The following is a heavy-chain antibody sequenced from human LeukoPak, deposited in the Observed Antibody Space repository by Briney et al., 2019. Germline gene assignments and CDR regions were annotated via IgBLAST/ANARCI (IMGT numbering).Heavy chain of an antibody. CDR1: GFTFSSYG. CDR2: IWYDGSNK. J-gene: IGHJ4*02. D-gene: IGHD6-13*01. CDR3: AKDSAAAVADY. V-gene: IGHV3-33*06. Sequence: GGSLRLSCAASGFTFSSYGMHWVRQAPGKGLEWVAVIWYDGSNKYYADSVKGRFTISRDNSKNTLYLQMNSLRAEDTAVYYCAKDSAAAVADYWGQGTLVTVSS.